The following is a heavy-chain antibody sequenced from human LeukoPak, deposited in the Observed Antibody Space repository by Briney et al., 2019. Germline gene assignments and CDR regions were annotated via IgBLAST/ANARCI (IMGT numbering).Heavy chain of an antibody. CDR1: GGSFSGYY. D-gene: IGHD2-21*02. Sequence: SETLSLTCAVYGGSFSGYYWSWIRQPPGKGLEWIACMYYTGSTDYNPSLKSRVTISVDTSKNQFSLKLSSVTAADTAVYYCARSYGGDDWYFDLWGRGTLDTVSS. V-gene: IGHV4-59*08. J-gene: IGHJ2*01. CDR3: ARSYGGDDWYFDL. CDR2: MYYTGST.